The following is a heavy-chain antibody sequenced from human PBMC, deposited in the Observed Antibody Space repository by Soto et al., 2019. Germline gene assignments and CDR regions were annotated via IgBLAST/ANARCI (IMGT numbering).Heavy chain of an antibody. CDR2: IYYSGST. CDR3: ARAGGTVYYDFWSGYSGFDY. V-gene: IGHV4-31*03. CDR1: GGSISSGGYY. Sequence: PSETLSLTCTVSGGSISSGGYYWSWIRQHPGKGLEWIGYIYYSGSTYYNPSLKSRVTISVDTSKNQFSLKLSSVTAADTAVYYFARAGGTVYYDFWSGYSGFDYWGQGTLVTVSS. J-gene: IGHJ4*02. D-gene: IGHD3-3*01.